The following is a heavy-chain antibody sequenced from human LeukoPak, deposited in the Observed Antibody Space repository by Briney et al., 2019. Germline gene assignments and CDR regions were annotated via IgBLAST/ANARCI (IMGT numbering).Heavy chain of an antibody. Sequence: GRSLRLSCAASGFTFSSYAMSWVRQAPGKGMEWVSYISSSGTAIYYADSVKGRFPISRDNAKSSLYLQMNSLRAEDTAVYYCARAGYSMDTEYFQHWGQGTLVTVSS. V-gene: IGHV3-48*03. CDR3: ARAGYSMDTEYFQH. J-gene: IGHJ1*01. CDR1: GFTFSSYA. D-gene: IGHD5-18*01. CDR2: ISSSGTAI.